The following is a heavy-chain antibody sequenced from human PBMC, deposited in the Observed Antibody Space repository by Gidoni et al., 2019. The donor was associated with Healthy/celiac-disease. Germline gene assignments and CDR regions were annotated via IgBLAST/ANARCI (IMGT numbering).Heavy chain of an antibody. CDR3: ARLYDSSGYYLLKAFDI. CDR2: ISYSGST. V-gene: IGHV4-39*01. J-gene: IGHJ3*02. CDR1: GGSIRSSRYY. Sequence: QLQLQESGPGLVKPSETLSLPCTVSGGSIRSSRYYWGWIRQPPGKGLEWIGSISYSGSTSYNPSLKSRVTISVDTSKNQFSRKLSSVTAADTAVYYCARLYDSSGYYLLKAFDIWGQGTMVTVSS. D-gene: IGHD3-22*01.